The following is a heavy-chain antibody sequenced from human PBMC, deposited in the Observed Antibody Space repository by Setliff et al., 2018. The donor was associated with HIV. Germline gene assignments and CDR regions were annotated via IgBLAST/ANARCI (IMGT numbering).Heavy chain of an antibody. Sequence: ETLSLTCAVYGGSFTDYNWSWLRQPPGKGLEWIGRIKSETDGGTAESAASVKGRFTISRDDSKNTLFLQMNSLKAEDTALYYCTTAGHGTLDFDYWGQGTRVTVSS. D-gene: IGHD1-1*01. CDR1: GGSFTDYN. CDR2: IKSETDGGTA. J-gene: IGHJ4*02. V-gene: IGHV3-15*01. CDR3: TTAGHGTLDFDY.